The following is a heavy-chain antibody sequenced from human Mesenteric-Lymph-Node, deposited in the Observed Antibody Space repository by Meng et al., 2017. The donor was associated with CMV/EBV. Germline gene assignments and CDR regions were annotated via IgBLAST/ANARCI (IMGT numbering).Heavy chain of an antibody. CDR3: ATNTYYYGSGSYFMDY. CDR1: GTFSSYA. D-gene: IGHD3-10*01. Sequence: GTFSSYAISWVRQAPGQGLEWMGRIIPIFGTPNYAQKIQGRVTITADESTSTAYMELSSLRSEDTAVYYCATNTYYYGSGSYFMDYWGQGTRVTVSS. CDR2: IIPIFGTP. V-gene: IGHV1-69*15. J-gene: IGHJ4*02.